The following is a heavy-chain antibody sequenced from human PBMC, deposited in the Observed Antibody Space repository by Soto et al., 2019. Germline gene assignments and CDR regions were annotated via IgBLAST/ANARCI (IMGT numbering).Heavy chain of an antibody. D-gene: IGHD6-19*01. Sequence: EVQLVESGGGLIQPGGSLRLSCAASGLTFSTYDMHWVRQPIGKGLEWVAALGTGDDTYYPDSVRGRFIVSRDNVKNSLYLQMDSLPAGDTAMYYCTREGPGWVFDIWGRGTLVVVSS. CDR1: GLTFSTYD. CDR3: TREGPGWVFDI. V-gene: IGHV3-13*01. CDR2: LGTGDDT. J-gene: IGHJ2*01.